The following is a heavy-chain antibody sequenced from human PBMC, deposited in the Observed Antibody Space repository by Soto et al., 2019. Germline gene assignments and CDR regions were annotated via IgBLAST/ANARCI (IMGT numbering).Heavy chain of an antibody. J-gene: IGHJ6*02. CDR3: AHSTYYYDSSGYYKDYYYYGMDV. CDR2: IYWDDDK. V-gene: IGHV2-5*02. CDR1: GFPLSTSGVG. D-gene: IGHD3-22*01. Sequence: QITLKESGPTLVKPTQTLTLTCTFSGFPLSTSGVGVGWIRQPPGKALEWLALIYWDDDKRYSPSLKSRLTITKDTSKNQVVLTMTNMDPVDTATYYCAHSTYYYDSSGYYKDYYYYGMDVWGQGTTVTVSS.